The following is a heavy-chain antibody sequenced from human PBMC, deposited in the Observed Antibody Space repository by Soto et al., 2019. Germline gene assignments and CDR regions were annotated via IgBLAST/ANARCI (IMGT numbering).Heavy chain of an antibody. Sequence: EVHLVESGGDLVQPGGSLRLSCTTAGFNFSSYWVNWVRQAPGKGVEWVSRIKSDGTTTDYADSVKGRFTISRDNGKRTVYLEMNSLRADDTAVYYCTRNAGGRFYGGFDNWGQVTLVIVSS. V-gene: IGHV3-74*01. CDR1: GFNFSSYW. CDR3: TRNAGGRFYGGFDN. CDR2: IKSDGTTT. J-gene: IGHJ4*02. D-gene: IGHD1-26*01.